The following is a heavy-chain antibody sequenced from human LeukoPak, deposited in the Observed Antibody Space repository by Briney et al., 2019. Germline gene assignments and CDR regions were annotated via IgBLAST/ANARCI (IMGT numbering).Heavy chain of an antibody. Sequence: GGPLRLSCAASGFTFSSYAMHWVRQAPGKGLEWVAVISYDGSNKYYADSVKGRFTISRDNSKNTLYLQMNSLRAEDTAVYYCASGSSWYTLDAFDIWGQGTMVTVSS. CDR2: ISYDGSNK. J-gene: IGHJ3*02. CDR3: ASGSSWYTLDAFDI. D-gene: IGHD6-13*01. CDR1: GFTFSSYA. V-gene: IGHV3-30-3*01.